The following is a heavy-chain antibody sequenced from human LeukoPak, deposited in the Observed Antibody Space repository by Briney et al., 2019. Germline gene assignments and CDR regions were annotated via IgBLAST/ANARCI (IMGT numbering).Heavy chain of an antibody. CDR1: GFTFNYYW. V-gene: IGHV3-23*01. Sequence: GGSLRLSCAASGFTFNYYWLTWVRQAPGKGLEWVSAISGSGDSTYYADSVKGRFTISRDNSKNTLYLQMNSLRAEDTAVYSCAKSRIAAAGCFDYWGQGTLVTVSS. D-gene: IGHD6-13*01. CDR3: AKSRIAAAGCFDY. J-gene: IGHJ4*02. CDR2: ISGSGDST.